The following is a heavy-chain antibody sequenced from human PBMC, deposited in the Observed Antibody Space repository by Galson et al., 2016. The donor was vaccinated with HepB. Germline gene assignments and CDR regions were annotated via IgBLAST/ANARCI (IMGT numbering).Heavy chain of an antibody. CDR1: GGSISIFDYY. J-gene: IGHJ6*02. CDR3: ARESAGVDV. CDR2: IYYTGNA. Sequence: TLSLTCTVSGGSISIFDYYWSWIRQPPGKGLEWIGYIYYTGNAYYNPSLKSRVTISVDTSKNQFSLKLSSVTATDTAVYYCARESAGVDVWGQGTAVTVSS. V-gene: IGHV4-30-4*01.